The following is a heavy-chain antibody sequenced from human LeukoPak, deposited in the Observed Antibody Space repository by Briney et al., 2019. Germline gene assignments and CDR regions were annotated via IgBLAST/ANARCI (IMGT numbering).Heavy chain of an antibody. Sequence: KPSETLSLTCTVSGGSISSYYWSWIRQPPGKGLEWIGYIYYSGSTNYNPSLKSRVTISVDTSKNQFSLKLSSVTAADTAVYYCARTSYGDYNWFDPWGQGTLDTVSS. J-gene: IGHJ5*02. V-gene: IGHV4-59*01. CDR3: ARTSYGDYNWFDP. D-gene: IGHD4-17*01. CDR1: GGSISSYY. CDR2: IYYSGST.